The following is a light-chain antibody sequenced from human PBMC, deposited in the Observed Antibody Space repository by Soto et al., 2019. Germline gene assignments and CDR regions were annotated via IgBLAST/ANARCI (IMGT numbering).Light chain of an antibody. CDR2: GAS. CDR3: QQYGFSRGT. CDR1: QSVSSSY. J-gene: IGKJ1*01. Sequence: EIVLTQSPGTLSLSPGERATLSCRSSQSVSSSYLAWYQQIPGQPPRLLIFGASNRATGIPDRFSGSGSGTDFTLTISRREPEDVAVYYCQQYGFSRGTFGQGTKVEIK. V-gene: IGKV3-20*01.